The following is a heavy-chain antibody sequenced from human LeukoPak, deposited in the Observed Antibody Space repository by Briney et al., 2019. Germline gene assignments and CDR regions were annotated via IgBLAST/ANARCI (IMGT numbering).Heavy chain of an antibody. CDR1: GFAFDEHC. CDR3: ARAPITSPFYFDY. D-gene: IGHD2-2*01. Sequence: GGSLRLSCTASGFAFDEHCMSWVRQVPGKGLEWVSGINWSGGSTGYADPLRGRFTISRDNAKNSLYLQMDSLRAEDTALYYCARAPITSPFYFDYWGQGTLVTVSS. V-gene: IGHV3-20*04. J-gene: IGHJ4*02. CDR2: INWSGGST.